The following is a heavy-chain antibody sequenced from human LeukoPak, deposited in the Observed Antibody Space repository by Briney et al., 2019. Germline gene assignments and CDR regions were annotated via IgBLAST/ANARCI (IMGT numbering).Heavy chain of an antibody. CDR2: IKEDGTEK. D-gene: IGHD5-18*01. V-gene: IGHV3-7*04. Sequence: GGSLTLSCEASGLTLNIHWMTWVRQSPGKGLEWVANIKEDGTEKYHLDSVKGRFTISRDNTKNSLYLQMNNLTAEDTALYYCARGWAAIDYWGRGTLVTVSS. J-gene: IGHJ4*02. CDR1: GLTLNIHW. CDR3: ARGWAAIDY.